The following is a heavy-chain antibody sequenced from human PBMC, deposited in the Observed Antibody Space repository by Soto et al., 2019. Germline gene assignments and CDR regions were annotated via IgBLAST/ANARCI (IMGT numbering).Heavy chain of an antibody. D-gene: IGHD6-6*01. J-gene: IGHJ4*02. CDR1: GGTFSSYT. Sequence: VASVKVSCKASGGTFSSYTISWVRQAPGQGLEWMGRIIPILGIANYAQKFQGRVTITADKSTSTAYMELSSLRSEDTAVYYCARDYQEYSSSGFDYWGQGTLVTVSS. CDR2: IIPILGIA. V-gene: IGHV1-69*04. CDR3: ARDYQEYSSSGFDY.